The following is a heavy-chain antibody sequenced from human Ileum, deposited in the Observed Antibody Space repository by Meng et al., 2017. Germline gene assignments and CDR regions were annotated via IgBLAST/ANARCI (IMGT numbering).Heavy chain of an antibody. V-gene: IGHV3-30*01. Sequence: GESLKISCAASGFTFSSYAMHWVRQAPGKGLEWVAVISYDGSNKYYADSVKGRFTISRDNSKNTLYLQMNSLRAEDTAVYYCARKGFEDYGDYVFYYGMDVWGQGNMVTVSS. D-gene: IGHD4-17*01. CDR3: ARKGFEDYGDYVFYYGMDV. J-gene: IGHJ6*02. CDR2: ISYDGSNK. CDR1: GFTFSSYA.